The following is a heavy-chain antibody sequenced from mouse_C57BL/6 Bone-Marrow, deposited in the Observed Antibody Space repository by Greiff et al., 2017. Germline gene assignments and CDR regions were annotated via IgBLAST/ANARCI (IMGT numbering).Heavy chain of an antibody. V-gene: IGHV5-17*01. CDR3: ANDGGPWFAY. J-gene: IGHJ3*01. CDR2: ISSGSSTI. CDR1: GFTFSDYG. D-gene: IGHD2-12*01. Sequence: EVKLQESGGGLVKPGGSLKLSCAASGFTFSDYGMHWVRQAPEKGLEWVAYISSGSSTIYYADTVKGRFTISRDNAKNTLFLQMTSLRSEDTAMYYCANDGGPWFAYWGQGTLVTVSA.